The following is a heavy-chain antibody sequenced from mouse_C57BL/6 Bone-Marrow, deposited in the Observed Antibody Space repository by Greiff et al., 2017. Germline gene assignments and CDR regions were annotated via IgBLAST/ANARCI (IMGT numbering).Heavy chain of an antibody. CDR1: GFTFSTHG. J-gene: IGHJ3*01. Sequence: EVKLVASGGDLVQPGGSLKLSCASTGFTFSTHGMSWVRQTPDKRLEWVATLSSGGSYTYYPDSVKGRFLISRDNAENTLYLPMSSLKSEDTAMSYCERRLDSSGYGFAYWGQGTLVTVSA. V-gene: IGHV5-6*02. CDR3: ERRLDSSGYGFAY. CDR2: LSSGGSYT. D-gene: IGHD3-2*02.